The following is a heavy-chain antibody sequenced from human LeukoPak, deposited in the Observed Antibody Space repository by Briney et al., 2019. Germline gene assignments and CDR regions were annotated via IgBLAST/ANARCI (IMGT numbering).Heavy chain of an antibody. CDR2: IYYSGST. V-gene: IGHV4-39*07. J-gene: IGHJ4*02. CDR1: GGSISSSSYY. Sequence: PSETLSLTCTVSGGSISSSSYYWGWIRQPLGKGLEWIGSIYYSGSTYYNPSLKSRVTISVDTSKNQFSLKLSSVTAADTAVYYCARARGDPEWYFDYWGQGTLVTVSS. CDR3: ARARGDPEWYFDY. D-gene: IGHD3-16*01.